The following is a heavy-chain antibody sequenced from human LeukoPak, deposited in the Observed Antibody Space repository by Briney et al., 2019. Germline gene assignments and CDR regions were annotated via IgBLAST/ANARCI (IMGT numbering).Heavy chain of an antibody. CDR1: GFTFRSHA. CDR3: AKDPSSTSPMDV. D-gene: IGHD2-2*01. CDR2: ISGSGGST. Sequence: GGSLRLSCVGSGFTFRSHAMSWVRQAPGKGLEWVSAISGSGGSTYYADSVKGRFTISRDNSKNTLYLQMNSLRAEDTAVYYCAKDPSSTSPMDVWGQGTTVTVSS. V-gene: IGHV3-23*01. J-gene: IGHJ6*02.